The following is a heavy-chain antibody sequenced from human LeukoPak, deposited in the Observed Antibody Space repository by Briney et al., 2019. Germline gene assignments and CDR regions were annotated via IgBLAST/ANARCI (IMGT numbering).Heavy chain of an antibody. D-gene: IGHD3-16*02. Sequence: ASVKVSCKTSGYSFTSYNLHWVRQAPGQGLEWMGWINPNTGNPTYAQGFTGRFVFSLDTSVSTAYLQISSLKAEDTAVYYCARAYQRLGGLSFPDQWGQGTLVTVSS. CDR3: ARAYQRLGGLSFPDQ. J-gene: IGHJ5*02. CDR1: GYSFTSYN. V-gene: IGHV7-4-1*02. CDR2: INPNTGNP.